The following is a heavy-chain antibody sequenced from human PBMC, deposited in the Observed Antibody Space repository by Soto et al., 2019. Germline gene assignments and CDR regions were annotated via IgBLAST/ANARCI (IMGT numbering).Heavy chain of an antibody. Sequence: EVLLLESGGGLVQPGGSLRLSCAASGFSFSSYAMNWVRQAPGKGLEWVSGVSGSGGSTYYADSVKGRFTISRDNSINKVYLQINSLRAEDTAVYYCAKVDPAGASRQYFDAWGQGTLVTVSS. CDR1: GFSFSSYA. CDR2: VSGSGGST. V-gene: IGHV3-23*01. J-gene: IGHJ4*02. CDR3: AKVDPAGASRQYFDA.